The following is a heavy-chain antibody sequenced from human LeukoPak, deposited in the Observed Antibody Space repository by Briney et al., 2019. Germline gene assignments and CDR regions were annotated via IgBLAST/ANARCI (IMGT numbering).Heavy chain of an antibody. J-gene: IGHJ4*02. D-gene: IGHD6-13*01. V-gene: IGHV3-15*01. CDR1: GFTFSSYG. CDR2: IKSKTEGGTT. CDR3: TTEYSYPTEGYSSSWDLGGY. Sequence: TGGSLRLSCAASGFTFSSYGMHWVRQAPGKGLEWVGRIKSKTEGGTTDYAAPVQGRFTISRDDSKNTLYLQMNSLKTEDTAVYYCTTEYSYPTEGYSSSWDLGGYWGQGTLVTVSS.